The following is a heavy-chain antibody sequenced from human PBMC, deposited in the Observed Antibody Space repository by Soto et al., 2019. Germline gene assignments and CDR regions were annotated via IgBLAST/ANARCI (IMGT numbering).Heavy chain of an antibody. J-gene: IGHJ6*03. V-gene: IGHV3-66*01. D-gene: IGHD6-6*01. CDR2: IYSGGST. CDR3: ARGLAARQFYYYYYYMDV. Sequence: EVQLVESGGGLVQPGGSLRLSCAASGFTVSSNYMSWVRQAPGKGLEWVSVIYSGGSTYYADSVKGRFTISRDNSKNTQYLQMNSLRAEDTAVYYCARGLAARQFYYYYYYMDVWGKGTTVTVSS. CDR1: GFTVSSNY.